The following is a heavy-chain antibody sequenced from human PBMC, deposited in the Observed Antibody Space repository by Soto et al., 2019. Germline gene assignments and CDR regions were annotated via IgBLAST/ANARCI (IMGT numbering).Heavy chain of an antibody. J-gene: IGHJ5*02. CDR1: GYSFTSYW. CDR3: ARHFGPYDSSGYYYVP. D-gene: IGHD3-22*01. Sequence: GESLKISCKGSGYSFTSYWISWVRQMPGKGLEWMGRIDPSDSYTNYSPSFQGHVTISADKSISTAYLQWSSLKASDTAMYYCARHFGPYDSSGYYYVPWGQGTLVTAPQ. CDR2: IDPSDSYT. V-gene: IGHV5-10-1*01.